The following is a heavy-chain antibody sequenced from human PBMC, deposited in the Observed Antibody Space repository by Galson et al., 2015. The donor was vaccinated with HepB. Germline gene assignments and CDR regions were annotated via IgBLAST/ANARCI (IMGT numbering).Heavy chain of an antibody. CDR3: ARMEVAGLDY. D-gene: IGHD6-19*01. V-gene: IGHV6-1*01. CDR2: TYYRSKWYN. CDR1: GDSVSSNSAA. Sequence: CAISGDSVSSNSAAWNWIRQSPSRGLEWLGRTYYRSKWYNDYAVSVKSRIAINPDTSKSQFSLQLNSVTPEDTAVYYCARMEVAGLDYWGQGTLVTVSS. J-gene: IGHJ4*02.